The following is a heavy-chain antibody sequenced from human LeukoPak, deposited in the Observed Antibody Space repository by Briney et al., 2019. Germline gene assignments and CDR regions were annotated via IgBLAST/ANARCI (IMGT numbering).Heavy chain of an antibody. CDR3: ARDHSNYRAIFGVSYYYYMDV. CDR2: ISYDGSNK. CDR1: GFTFSSYG. V-gene: IGHV3-30*03. Sequence: GGSLRLSCAASGFTFSSYGMHWVRQAPGKGLEWVAVISYDGSNKYYADSVKGRFTISRDNSKNTLYLQVNSLRAEDTAVYYCARDHSNYRAIFGVSYYYYMDVWGKGTTVTVSS. D-gene: IGHD3-3*01. J-gene: IGHJ6*03.